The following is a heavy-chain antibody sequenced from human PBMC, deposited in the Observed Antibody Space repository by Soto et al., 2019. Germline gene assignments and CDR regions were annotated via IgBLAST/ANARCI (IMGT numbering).Heavy chain of an antibody. V-gene: IGHV1-2*02. Sequence: GASVKVSCKASGYTLTDYHLHWVRQAPGQGLEWMGWINPKSGDTNYAQKFQDRGTTTRDTSTSTAYMELSRLRFDDTAVYYCARGMHGWGGYWGQGTLVTVSS. J-gene: IGHJ4*02. CDR2: INPKSGDT. D-gene: IGHD2-8*01. CDR1: GYTLTDYH. CDR3: ARGMHGWGGY.